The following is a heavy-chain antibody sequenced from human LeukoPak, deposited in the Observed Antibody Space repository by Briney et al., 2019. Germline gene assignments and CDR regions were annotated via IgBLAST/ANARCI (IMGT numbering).Heavy chain of an antibody. CDR1: GYTLSYYY. J-gene: IGHJ4*02. Sequence: ASVKVSCKASGYTLSYYYIHWVRQAPGQGLEWMGWVNPNTGGTKYALKFQGRVTMTWDTSITTAYMELNNLGSDDTAVYYCVRDHYGRDGYNFDHWGQGSLVTVSS. D-gene: IGHD5-24*01. CDR2: VNPNTGGT. CDR3: VRDHYGRDGYNFDH. V-gene: IGHV1-2*02.